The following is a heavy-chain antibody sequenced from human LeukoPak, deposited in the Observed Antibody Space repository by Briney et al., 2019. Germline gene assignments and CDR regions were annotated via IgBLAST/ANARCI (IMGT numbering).Heavy chain of an antibody. Sequence: SETLSLTCTVSGGSISSHYWSWIRQPPGKGLEWIGDIYYSGSTNYNPSLKSRVTISVDTSKNQFSLKLSSVTAADTAVYYCAREGRVGYYYYYMDVWGKGTTVTVSS. V-gene: IGHV4-59*11. CDR2: IYYSGST. D-gene: IGHD5/OR15-5a*01. J-gene: IGHJ6*03. CDR3: AREGRVGYYYYYMDV. CDR1: GGSISSHY.